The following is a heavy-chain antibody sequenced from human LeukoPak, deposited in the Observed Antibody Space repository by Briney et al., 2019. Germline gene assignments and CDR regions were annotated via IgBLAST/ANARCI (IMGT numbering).Heavy chain of an antibody. D-gene: IGHD1-26*01. V-gene: IGHV4-59*01. J-gene: IGHJ4*02. CDR3: ARAPMGREWELLLASGSINYFDY. Sequence: SETLSLTCTVSGGSISSYYWSWIRQPSGKGLEWIGYIYYSGSTNYNPSLKSRVTISVDTSKNQFSLKLSSVTAADTAVYYCARAPMGREWELLLASGSINYFDYWGQGTLVTVSS. CDR2: IYYSGST. CDR1: GGSISSYY.